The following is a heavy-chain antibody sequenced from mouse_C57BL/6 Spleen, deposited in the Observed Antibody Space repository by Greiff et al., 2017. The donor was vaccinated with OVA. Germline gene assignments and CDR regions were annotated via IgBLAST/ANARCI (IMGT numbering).Heavy chain of an antibody. D-gene: IGHD2-3*01. J-gene: IGHJ1*03. CDR3: ARSGGYYDWYFDV. V-gene: IGHV1-52*01. Sequence: VKLQQPGAELVRPGSSVKLSCKASGYTFTSYWMHWVKQRPIQGLEWIGNIDPSDSETHYNQKFKDKATLTVDKSSSTAYMQLSSLTSEDSAVYYCARSGGYYDWYFDVWGTGTTVTVSS. CDR1: GYTFTSYW. CDR2: IDPSDSET.